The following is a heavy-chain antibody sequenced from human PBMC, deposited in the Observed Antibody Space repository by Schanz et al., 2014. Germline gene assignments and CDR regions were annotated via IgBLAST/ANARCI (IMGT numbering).Heavy chain of an antibody. J-gene: IGHJ4*02. D-gene: IGHD5-12*01. CDR2: ITAYNGDT. V-gene: IGHV1-18*01. CDR1: GYTFTSHG. CDR3: ARDFSAYVGNYFDY. Sequence: QVQLVQSGAEVKKPGASVKVSCKASGYTFTSHGISWVRQAPGLGLEWMGWITAYNGDTNYAQKLQGRVTMTADTSTSTAYMDLRSLRSDDTAVYYCARDFSAYVGNYFDYWGQGTLVTVSS.